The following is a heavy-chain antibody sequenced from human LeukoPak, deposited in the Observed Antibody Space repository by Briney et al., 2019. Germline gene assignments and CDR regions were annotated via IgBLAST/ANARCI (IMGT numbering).Heavy chain of an antibody. CDR3: ARHYYHSSGHGGY. V-gene: IGHV3-11*01. Sequence: GGSLRLSCAASGFTFSDYYMSWIRQAPGKGLEWLSYISSSGRTIYYAVSVKGRFTISRDNAKNSLYLQMNSLRVEDTAVYYCARHYYHSSGHGGYWGQGTLVTVSS. CDR2: ISSSGRTI. J-gene: IGHJ4*02. D-gene: IGHD3-22*01. CDR1: GFTFSDYY.